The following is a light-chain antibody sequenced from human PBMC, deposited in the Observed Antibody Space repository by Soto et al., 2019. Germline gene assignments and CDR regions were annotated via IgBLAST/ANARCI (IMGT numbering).Light chain of an antibody. CDR1: QGISTS. CDR2: AAS. V-gene: IGKV1-39*01. Sequence: DIQLTQSPSSLSASVGDRRTITCRASQGISTSLNWYQQKPGKAPTLLIYAASSLQSGVPSRFSGSGSETDFTLTISSLQPEDFATYYCQHYNSYSEAFGQGTKVDIK. CDR3: QHYNSYSEA. J-gene: IGKJ1*01.